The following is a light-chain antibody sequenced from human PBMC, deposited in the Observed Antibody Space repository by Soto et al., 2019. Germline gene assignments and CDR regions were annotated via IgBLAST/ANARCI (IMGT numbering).Light chain of an antibody. Sequence: EIVLTHSPGTLSFSPLERATLXFLASQSVGGSYLAWYQQKPGQAPRLLIYGASIRATGIPDRFSGSGSGTEFNLTISSLQSEDFAVYYCQQRSNWPQTFGQGTKVDNK. CDR1: QSVGGSY. CDR3: QQRSNWPQT. V-gene: IGKV3D-20*02. J-gene: IGKJ1*01. CDR2: GAS.